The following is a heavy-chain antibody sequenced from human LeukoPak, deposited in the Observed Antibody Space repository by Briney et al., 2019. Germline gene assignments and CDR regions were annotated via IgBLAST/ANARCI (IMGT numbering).Heavy chain of an antibody. CDR2: IYSGGST. D-gene: IGHD4-17*01. Sequence: PGGSLRLSCAASGFTVSSNYMSWVRQAPGKGLEWVSVIYSGGSTYYADSVKGRFTISRDNSKNTLYLQMNSLRAEDTAVYYCANPLTTVTTRTDAFDIWGQGTMVTVSS. J-gene: IGHJ3*02. V-gene: IGHV3-53*01. CDR1: GFTVSSNY. CDR3: ANPLTTVTTRTDAFDI.